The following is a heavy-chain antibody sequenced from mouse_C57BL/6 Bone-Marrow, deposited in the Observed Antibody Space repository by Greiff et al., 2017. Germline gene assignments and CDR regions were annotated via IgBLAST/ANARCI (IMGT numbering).Heavy chain of an antibody. V-gene: IGHV1-54*01. J-gene: IGHJ3*01. CDR3: ARSDGYYDVSFAY. D-gene: IGHD2-3*01. CDR2: INPGSGGT. CDR1: GYAFTNYL. Sequence: QVQLQQSGAELVRPGTSVKVSCKASGYAFTNYLIEWVKQRPGQGLEWIGVINPGSGGTNYNETFKGKAPLPADKSSSTAYMQLSSLTSEDSAVYFWARSDGYYDVSFAYWGQGTLVTVSA.